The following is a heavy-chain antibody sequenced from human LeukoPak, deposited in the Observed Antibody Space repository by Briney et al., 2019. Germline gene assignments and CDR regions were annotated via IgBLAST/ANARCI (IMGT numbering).Heavy chain of an antibody. D-gene: IGHD6-19*01. CDR2: ISSENDAV. CDR3: ARVPRGYTNGWYFFDM. CDR1: GFTFSSHS. V-gene: IGHV3-21*04. J-gene: IGHJ3*02. Sequence: PGGSLRLSCAASGFTFSSHSMNWVRQAPGKGLEWVSSISSENDAVYYADSMRGRFSISRDNGKNSLYLQMNSLRVEDTAVYYCARVPRGYTNGWYFFDMWGQGTMVTVSS.